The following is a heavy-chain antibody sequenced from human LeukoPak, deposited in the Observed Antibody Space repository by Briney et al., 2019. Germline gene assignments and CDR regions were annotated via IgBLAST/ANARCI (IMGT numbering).Heavy chain of an antibody. J-gene: IGHJ4*02. Sequence: ASVKVSRKASGYTFTRYYMHWVRQAPGQGLEWMGFINPSGGSTSYAQKFQGRVTVTRDTSTSTVYMELSSLRSEDTAVYYCARNDASGLDYWGQGTLVTVSS. D-gene: IGHD3-10*01. CDR1: GYTFTRYY. CDR2: INPSGGST. CDR3: ARNDASGLDY. V-gene: IGHV1-46*03.